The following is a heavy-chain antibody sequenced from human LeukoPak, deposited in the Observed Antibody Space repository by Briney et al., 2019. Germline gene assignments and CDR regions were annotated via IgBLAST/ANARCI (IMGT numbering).Heavy chain of an antibody. J-gene: IGHJ4*02. D-gene: IGHD2-2*01. V-gene: IGHV3-7*01. Sequence: PGGSLRLSCAASGFTFSSYWMSWVRQAPGKGLEWVANIKQDGSEKYYVDSVKGRFTISRDNAKNSLYLQMNSLRAEDTAVYYCARDRIVPAASHYFDYWGQGTLVTVSS. CDR2: IKQDGSEK. CDR1: GFTFSSYW. CDR3: ARDRIVPAASHYFDY.